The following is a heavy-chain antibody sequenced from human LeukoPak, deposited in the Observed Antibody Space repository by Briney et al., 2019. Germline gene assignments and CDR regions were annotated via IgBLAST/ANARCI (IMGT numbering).Heavy chain of an antibody. Sequence: PGGSLRLSCAASGFTVSSNYMSWVRQAPGKGLEWVSVIYSGGSTYYADSVKGRFTISRDNSKNTLYLQMNSLRAEDTAVYYCARDRTIFGLYPYYYYGMDVWGQGTTVTVSS. CDR2: IYSGGST. J-gene: IGHJ6*02. D-gene: IGHD3/OR15-3a*01. V-gene: IGHV3-66*01. CDR3: ARDRTIFGLYPYYYYGMDV. CDR1: GFTVSSNY.